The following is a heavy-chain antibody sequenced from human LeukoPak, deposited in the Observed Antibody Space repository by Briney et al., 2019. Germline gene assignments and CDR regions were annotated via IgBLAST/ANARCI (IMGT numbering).Heavy chain of an antibody. D-gene: IGHD4-23*01. CDR2: IWFDGSIK. CDR3: ARGRVDDYGGNRDDEFDY. Sequence: GRSLRLSCAASGFTFNTYGMHWVRQAPGKGLEWVAVIWFDGSIKYYTDSVKGRFTISRDNSKNTLFLHMNSLRAEDTAVYYCARGRVDDYGGNRDDEFDYWGQGTLVTVSS. CDR1: GFTFNTYG. V-gene: IGHV3-33*01. J-gene: IGHJ4*02.